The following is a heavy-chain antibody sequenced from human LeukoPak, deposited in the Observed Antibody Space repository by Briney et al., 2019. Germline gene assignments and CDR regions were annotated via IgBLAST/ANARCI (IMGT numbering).Heavy chain of an antibody. CDR3: ARAVADAIDY. CDR2: ISYDGSNK. J-gene: IGHJ4*02. Sequence: GGSLGLSCAASGFTFSSYGMHWVRQAPGKGLEWVAVISYDGSNKYYADSVKGRFTISRDNSKNTLYLQMNSLRAEDTAVYYCARAVADAIDYWGQGTLVTVSS. V-gene: IGHV3-30*03. D-gene: IGHD6-19*01. CDR1: GFTFSSYG.